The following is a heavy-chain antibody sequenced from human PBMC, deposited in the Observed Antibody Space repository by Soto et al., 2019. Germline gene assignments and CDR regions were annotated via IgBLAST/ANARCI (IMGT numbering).Heavy chain of an antibody. Sequence: QVQRVQSGAAVKKPGASVKVSRKASGYSFSTYDINWVRQAAGQGLEWMGWVNPKSGNTDYAQRFRGRVTMTSNTSISTAYMELSALTPEDTAVYYCARPYCDSTSCYTDWFDPWGQGTLVTVSS. CDR2: VNPKSGNT. CDR3: ARPYCDSTSCYTDWFDP. V-gene: IGHV1-8*01. J-gene: IGHJ5*02. D-gene: IGHD2-2*02. CDR1: GYSFSTYD.